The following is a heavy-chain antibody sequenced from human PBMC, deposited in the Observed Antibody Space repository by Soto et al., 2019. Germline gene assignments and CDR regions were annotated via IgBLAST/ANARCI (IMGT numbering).Heavy chain of an antibody. J-gene: IGHJ4*02. CDR2: IIPIFGTA. CDR3: ARGGASTGTLYY. CDR1: GGTFSSYA. V-gene: IGHV1-69*13. D-gene: IGHD1-7*01. Sequence: ASVKVSCKASGGTFSSYAISWVRQAPGQGLEWMGGIIPIFGTANYAQKFQGRVTITADESTSTAYMELSSLRSEDTAVYYCARGGASTGTLYYWGQGTLVTVSS.